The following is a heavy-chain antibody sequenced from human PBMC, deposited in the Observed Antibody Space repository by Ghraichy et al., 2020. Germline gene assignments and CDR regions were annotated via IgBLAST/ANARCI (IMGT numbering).Heavy chain of an antibody. CDR2: ISNSGNTI. V-gene: IGHV3-11*01. J-gene: IGHJ4*02. CDR3: AKQKGTD. Sequence: GGYLRLSCAASGFTFSDHEMSWIRQAPGRGLEWVSHISNSGNTIYYADSVKGRFTTSRDNAKNSLYLQMNSLRAEDTAVYYCAKQKGTDWGQGTLVTVSS. D-gene: IGHD1/OR15-1a*01. CDR1: GFTFSDHE.